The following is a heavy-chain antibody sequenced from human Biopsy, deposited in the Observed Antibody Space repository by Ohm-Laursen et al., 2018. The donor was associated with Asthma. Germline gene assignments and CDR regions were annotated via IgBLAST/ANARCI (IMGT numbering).Heavy chain of an antibody. V-gene: IGHV3-23*01. CDR3: PKDVFPGWELRRGPDY. Sequence: SLRLSCTASGFTFSNYAMSWVRQAPGKGLEWVSSTTGSGGFTYYADSVKGRFTISRDNSKNTLHLEMNSLRVEDTAVYYCPKDVFPGWELRRGPDYWGQGTLVTVSS. J-gene: IGHJ4*02. D-gene: IGHD1-26*01. CDR2: TTGSGGFT. CDR1: GFTFSNYA.